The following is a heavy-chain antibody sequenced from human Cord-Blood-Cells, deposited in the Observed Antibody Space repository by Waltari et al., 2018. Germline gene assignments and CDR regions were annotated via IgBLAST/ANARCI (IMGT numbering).Heavy chain of an antibody. D-gene: IGHD3-9*01. CDR2: INPNKGGT. J-gene: IGHJ3*02. CDR1: GYTFTGYY. CDR3: ARGYYDILTGYLYAFDI. Sequence: QVQLVQSGAEVKKPGASVKVSCKASGYTFTGYYMHWVRQAPGQGLEWMGWINPNKGGTNNAQKFQGRVTMTRDTSISTAYMGLSRLRSDDTAVYYCARGYYDILTGYLYAFDIWGQGTMVTVSS. V-gene: IGHV1-2*02.